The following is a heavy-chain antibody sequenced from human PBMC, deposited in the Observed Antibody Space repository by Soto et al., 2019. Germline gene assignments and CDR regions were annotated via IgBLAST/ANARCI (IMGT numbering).Heavy chain of an antibody. CDR2: IIPIFGTP. CDR3: AGRCDGTNCLAHFDY. CDR1: GGTFSSYA. Sequence: SVKVSCKXSGGTFSSYAISWVRQAPGQGLEWMAGIIPIFGTPNYAQKFQGRVTITADKSTSTAYMELNSLRSEDTAVYYCAGRCDGTNCLAHFDYWGQGTLVTVSS. J-gene: IGHJ4*02. D-gene: IGHD2-2*01. V-gene: IGHV1-69*06.